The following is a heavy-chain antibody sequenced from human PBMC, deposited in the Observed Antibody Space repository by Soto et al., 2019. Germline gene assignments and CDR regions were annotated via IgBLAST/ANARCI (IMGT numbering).Heavy chain of an antibody. CDR2: INSDGSST. CDR1: GFTFSSYW. Sequence: GGSLRLSFAASGFTFSSYWMHWVRQAPGKGLVWVSRINSDGSSTSYADSVKGRFTISRDNAKNTLYLQMNSLRAEDTAVYYWARGNDYSRGWYYYGMDVWGQGTTVTVSS. D-gene: IGHD6-19*01. V-gene: IGHV3-74*01. J-gene: IGHJ6*02. CDR3: ARGNDYSRGWYYYGMDV.